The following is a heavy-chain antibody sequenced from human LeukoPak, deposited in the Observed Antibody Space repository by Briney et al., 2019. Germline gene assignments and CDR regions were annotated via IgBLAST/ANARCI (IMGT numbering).Heavy chain of an antibody. D-gene: IGHD2-15*01. CDR2: ISSSSSYI. Sequence: GGSLRLSCAASGFTFSGHSMNWVRQAPGKGLEWLSSISSSSSYIFYADSVKGRFTISRDNAKNSLYLQMNSLRAEDTAVYYCASPGYCSGGGCQPDYSYYYYMDVWGKGTTVTVSS. V-gene: IGHV3-21*01. CDR3: ASPGYCSGGGCQPDYSYYYYMDV. CDR1: GFTFSGHS. J-gene: IGHJ6*03.